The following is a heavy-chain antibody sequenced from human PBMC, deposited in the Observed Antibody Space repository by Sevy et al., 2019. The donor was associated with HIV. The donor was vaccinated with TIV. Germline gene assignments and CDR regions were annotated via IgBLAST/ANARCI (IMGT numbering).Heavy chain of an antibody. J-gene: IGHJ4*02. CDR2: IIPIFGTA. Sequence: ASVKVSCKASGGTFSSYAISCVRQAPGQGLEWMGRIIPIFGTANYAQKFQGRVTITADESTSTAYMELSSLRSEDTAVYYCARLGCSSTSCYEGDFDYWGQGTLVTVSS. D-gene: IGHD2-2*01. CDR3: ARLGCSSTSCYEGDFDY. V-gene: IGHV1-69*13. CDR1: GGTFSSYA.